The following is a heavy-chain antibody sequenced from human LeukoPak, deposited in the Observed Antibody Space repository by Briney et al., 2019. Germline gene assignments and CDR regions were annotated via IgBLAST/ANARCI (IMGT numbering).Heavy chain of an antibody. CDR3: ARPEVVAATGENDAFDI. CDR2: VYSSGST. CDR1: GDSIRSSYF. V-gene: IGHV4-39*07. D-gene: IGHD2-15*01. Sequence: SETLSLTCTVSGDSIRSSYFWAWIRQPPGKGLEWIGSVYSSGSTYYNPSLRSRVTISVDTSKNQFSLKLSSVTAADTAVYYCARPEVVAATGENDAFDIWGQGTMVTVSS. J-gene: IGHJ3*02.